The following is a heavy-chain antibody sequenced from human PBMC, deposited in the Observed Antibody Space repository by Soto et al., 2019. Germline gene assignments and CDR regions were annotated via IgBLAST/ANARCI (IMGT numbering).Heavy chain of an antibody. CDR1: GFTFSSYE. V-gene: IGHV3-48*03. D-gene: IGHD6-13*01. CDR3: ARGRRRSWSDYYYGMDV. Sequence: EVQLVESGGGLVQPGGSLRLSCAASGFTFSSYEMNWVRQASGKGLEWVSYISSSGSTIYYADSVKGRFTISRDNAKNSLYLQMNSLRAEDTAVYYCARGRRRSWSDYYYGMDVWGQGTTVTVSS. J-gene: IGHJ6*02. CDR2: ISSSGSTI.